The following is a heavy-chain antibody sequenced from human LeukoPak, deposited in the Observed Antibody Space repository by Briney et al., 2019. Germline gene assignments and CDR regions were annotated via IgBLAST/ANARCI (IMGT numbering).Heavy chain of an antibody. J-gene: IGHJ3*02. CDR1: GFNFDDQS. V-gene: IGHV3-21*01. Sequence: GGSLRLSCAASGFNFDDQSMNWVRQAPGKGLEWVASISGGSSLIYHAQSVKGRFTISRDNAKNSLYLQMDSLRAEDTAVYYCARDRIVGATTRWYAFDIWGQGTMVTVSS. CDR3: ARDRIVGATTRWYAFDI. D-gene: IGHD1-26*01. CDR2: ISGGSSLI.